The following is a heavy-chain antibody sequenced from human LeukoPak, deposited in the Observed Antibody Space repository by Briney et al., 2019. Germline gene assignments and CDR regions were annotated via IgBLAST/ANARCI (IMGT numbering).Heavy chain of an antibody. CDR2: ISSSSSTI. CDR1: GFTFTSYS. V-gene: IGHV3-48*02. J-gene: IGHJ4*02. CDR3: ARHYYGDYYFDS. D-gene: IGHD4-17*01. Sequence: GGSLRLSCVASGFTFTSYSINWVRQAPGKGLEWVPYISSSSSTIYYADSVKGRFTISRDNAKNSLYLQMNSLRDEDTAVYYCARHYYGDYYFDSWGQGPLVTVSS.